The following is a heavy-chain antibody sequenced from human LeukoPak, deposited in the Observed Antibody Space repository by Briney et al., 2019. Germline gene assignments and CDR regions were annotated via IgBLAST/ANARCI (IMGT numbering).Heavy chain of an antibody. V-gene: IGHV1-69*06. CDR3: ARDREYSYGYPWSGTHNFDY. D-gene: IGHD5-18*01. Sequence: SVKASCKASGGTFSSYAISWVRQAPGQGLEWMGGIIPIFGTANYAQKFQGRVTITADKSTSTAYMELSSLRSEDTAVYYCARDREYSYGYPWSGTHNFDYWGQGTLVTVSS. CDR1: GGTFSSYA. J-gene: IGHJ4*02. CDR2: IIPIFGTA.